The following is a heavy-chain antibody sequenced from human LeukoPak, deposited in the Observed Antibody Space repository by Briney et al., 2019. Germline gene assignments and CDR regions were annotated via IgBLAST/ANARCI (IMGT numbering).Heavy chain of an antibody. V-gene: IGHV4-59*08. CDR2: IYYTGNP. J-gene: IGHJ5*02. Sequence: KTSETLSLTCTVSGGSISSYYWSWIRQPPGKGLEWIGYIYYTGNPNYNPSLKSRVTISVDTSKNQFSLKLTSVTAADTAVYYCARHYGPWGQGTLVTVSS. CDR3: ARHYGP. CDR1: GGSISSYY. D-gene: IGHD4-17*01.